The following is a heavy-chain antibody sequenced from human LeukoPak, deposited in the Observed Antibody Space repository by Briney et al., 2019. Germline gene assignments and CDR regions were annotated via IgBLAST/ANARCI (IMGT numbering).Heavy chain of an antibody. V-gene: IGHV4-39*07. CDR1: GGSISSSSYY. D-gene: IGHD2-8*02. Sequence: SETLSLTCTVSGGSISSSSYYWGWIRQPPGKGLEWIGSIYYSGSTNYNPSLKSRVTISVDTSKNQFSLKLSSVTAADTAVYYCASSAGASFDYWGQGTLVTVSS. CDR3: ASSAGASFDY. J-gene: IGHJ4*02. CDR2: IYYSGST.